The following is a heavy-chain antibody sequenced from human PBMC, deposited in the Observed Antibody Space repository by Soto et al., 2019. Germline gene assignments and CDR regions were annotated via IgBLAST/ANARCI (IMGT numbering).Heavy chain of an antibody. Sequence: SSTXSLTCGVSVCSLSSGSYYLNWIRQHPGNGLEWIGYIYYSGTTYYNPSLKSRVTISLDTSKNQFSLSLSSVTAADTALYYCARDRPYCSGGSCYVGCLESWGQGTLV. CDR1: VCSLSSGSYY. V-gene: IGHV4-31*11. CDR3: ARDRPYCSGGSCYVGCLES. J-gene: IGHJ4*02. D-gene: IGHD2-15*01. CDR2: IYYSGTT.